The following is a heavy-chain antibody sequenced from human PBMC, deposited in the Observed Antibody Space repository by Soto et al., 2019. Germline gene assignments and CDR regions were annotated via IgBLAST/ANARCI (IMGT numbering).Heavy chain of an antibody. CDR3: ATGRSEIVPGAMDT. J-gene: IGHJ5*02. CDR1: GGSFSSYY. D-gene: IGHD2-2*01. V-gene: IGHV4-4*07. CDR2: TYPTGST. Sequence: QVQLQESGPGLVKPSETLSLSCTVSGGSFSSYYCNWVRKSAGKGLDWIGRTYPTGSTTYNPSLKSRLTMSVETSKNQFSLRLTSMTAADTAVYYCATGRSEIVPGAMDTWGQGTLVTVSS.